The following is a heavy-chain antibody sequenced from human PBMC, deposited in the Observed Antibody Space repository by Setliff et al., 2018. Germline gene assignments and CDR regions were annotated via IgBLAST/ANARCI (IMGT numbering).Heavy chain of an antibody. D-gene: IGHD6-13*01. J-gene: IGHJ4*02. V-gene: IGHV1-24*01. CDR1: GYTFTTYG. CDR2: FDPEDGET. Sequence: ASVKVSCKASGYTFTTYGISWVRQAPGQGLEWMGGFDPEDGETIYAQKFQGRVTMTEDTSTDTAYMELSSLRSEDTAVHYCATADVIIAAAGNSKYILDYWGQGTLVTVSS. CDR3: ATADVIIAAAGNSKYILDY.